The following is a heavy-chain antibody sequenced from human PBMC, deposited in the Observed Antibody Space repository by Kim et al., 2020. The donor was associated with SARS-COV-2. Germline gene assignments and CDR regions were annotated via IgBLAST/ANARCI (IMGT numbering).Heavy chain of an antibody. V-gene: IGHV3-74*01. CDR1: GFTFSSYW. CDR3: AIKPFWGSSRSPYYYYYMDV. CDR2: INSDGSST. D-gene: IGHD3-16*02. J-gene: IGHJ6*03. Sequence: GGSLRLSCAASGFTFSSYWMHWVRQAPGKGLVWVSRINSDGSSTSYADSVKGRFTISRDNAKNTLYLQMNSLRAEDTAVYYCAIKPFWGSSRSPYYYYYMDVWGKGTTVTVSS.